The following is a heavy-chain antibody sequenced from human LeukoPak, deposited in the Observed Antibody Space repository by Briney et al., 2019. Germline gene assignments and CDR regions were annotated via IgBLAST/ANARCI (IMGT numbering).Heavy chain of an antibody. Sequence: GGSLRLSCAASGFTFSSYWMHWVRQVPGKGLVWVSRIGTDGSSTTYADYVKGRFTITRDNAKNTLYLQMNSLRAEDTAVYYCARDKYGGNSNAFDIWGQGTLVTVSS. V-gene: IGHV3-74*01. CDR2: IGTDGSST. D-gene: IGHD4-23*01. CDR3: ARDKYGGNSNAFDI. CDR1: GFTFSSYW. J-gene: IGHJ3*02.